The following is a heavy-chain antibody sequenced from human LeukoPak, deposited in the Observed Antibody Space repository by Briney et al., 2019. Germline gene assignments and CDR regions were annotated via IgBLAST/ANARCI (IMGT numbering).Heavy chain of an antibody. D-gene: IGHD5-12*01. V-gene: IGHV4-59*01. J-gene: IGHJ6*03. CDR2: IYYSGST. CDR1: GGSISSYY. CDR3: ARDSGRGYSGYGNYYYYYYMDV. Sequence: PSETLSLTCTVSGGSISSYYRSWIRQPPGKGLEWIGYIYYSGSTNYNPSLKSRVTISVDTSKNQFSLKLSSVTAADTAVYYCARDSGRGYSGYGNYYYYYYMDVWGKGTTVTISS.